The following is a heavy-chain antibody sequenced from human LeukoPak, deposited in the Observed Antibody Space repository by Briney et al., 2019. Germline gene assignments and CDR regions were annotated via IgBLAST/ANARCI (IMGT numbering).Heavy chain of an antibody. Sequence: ASVKVSCKASGGTFSRYAISWVRQAPGQGLEWMGGLIPMFGIANYAQKFQGRVTITADESTSIAYMELSSLRSEDTAVYYCARDRPYTGGWRGFDYWGQGTLVTVSS. CDR1: GGTFSRYA. D-gene: IGHD6-19*01. CDR2: LIPMFGIA. J-gene: IGHJ4*02. V-gene: IGHV1-69*13. CDR3: ARDRPYTGGWRGFDY.